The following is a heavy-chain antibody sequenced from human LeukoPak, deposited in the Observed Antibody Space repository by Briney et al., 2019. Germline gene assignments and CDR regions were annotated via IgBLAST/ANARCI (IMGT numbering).Heavy chain of an antibody. CDR3: QAGEAYGSGSLFDY. J-gene: IGHJ4*02. CDR2: ISGSGGST. V-gene: IGHV3-23*01. CDR1: GFSFSSHG. D-gene: IGHD3-10*01. Sequence: GGSLRLSCAGSGFSFSSHGMNWVRQAPGKGLEWVSAISGSGGSTYYADSVKGRFTISRDNSKNTLYLQMNSLRAEDTAVYYCQAGEAYGSGSLFDYWGQGTLVTVSS.